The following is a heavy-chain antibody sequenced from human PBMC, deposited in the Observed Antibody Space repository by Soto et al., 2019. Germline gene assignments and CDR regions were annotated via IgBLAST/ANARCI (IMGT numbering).Heavy chain of an antibody. CDR3: ARQRTSVVTQAYFGV. V-gene: IGHV4-39*01. CDR1: GDSISSRIYY. CDR2: IYYIGST. Sequence: SETLSLTCTVTGDSISSRIYYWGWFRHPPGKGLEWIGSIYYIGSTYNNPSLRSRVSMSIDTSKDQFSLELKSVTAADTALYFCARQRTSVVTQAYFGVWGQGPMVTV. D-gene: IGHD2-21*02. J-gene: IGHJ4*02.